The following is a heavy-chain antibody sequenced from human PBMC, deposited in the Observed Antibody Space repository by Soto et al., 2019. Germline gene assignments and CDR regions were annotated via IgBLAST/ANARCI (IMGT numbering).Heavy chain of an antibody. CDR2: IVVGSGNT. Sequence: SVKVSCKASGFTFTSSAVQWVRQARGQRLEWIGWIVVGSGNTNYAQKFQERVTITRDMSTSTAYMELSSLRSEDTAVYYCAAVINSYYDILTGPLSWGQGTLVTVSS. D-gene: IGHD3-9*01. CDR1: GFTFTSSA. J-gene: IGHJ4*02. CDR3: AAVINSYYDILTGPLS. V-gene: IGHV1-58*01.